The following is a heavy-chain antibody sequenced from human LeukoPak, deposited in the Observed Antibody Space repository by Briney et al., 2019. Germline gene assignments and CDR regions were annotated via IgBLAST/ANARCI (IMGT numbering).Heavy chain of an antibody. CDR2: IKQDGSEK. Sequence: GGSLRLSCAASGFTFSSYWMSWVRQAPGKGLEWVANIKQDGSEKYYVDSVKGRFTISRDNAKNSLCLQMNSLRAEDTAVYYCARDQGYCSSTSCWGPSDYWGQGTLVTVSS. V-gene: IGHV3-7*01. D-gene: IGHD2-2*01. CDR3: ARDQGYCSSTSCWGPSDY. CDR1: GFTFSSYW. J-gene: IGHJ4*02.